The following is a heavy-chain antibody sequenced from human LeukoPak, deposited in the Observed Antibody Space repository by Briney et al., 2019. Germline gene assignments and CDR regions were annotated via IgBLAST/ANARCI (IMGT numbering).Heavy chain of an antibody. CDR1: GGSISSSDYY. D-gene: IGHD3-22*01. J-gene: IGHJ6*03. CDR3: ARLTHSYYSDTSGYYPYYYMDV. CDR2: ISYSGRT. Sequence: PSETLSLTCTVSGGSISSSDYYWGWSRQSPGEGLGWIGRISYSGRTYYNPSLKSRVTISVDTSKNHFSLRLSSVPAADTAVYYCARLTHSYYSDTSGYYPYYYMDVWGKGTTVTVPS. V-gene: IGHV4-39*02.